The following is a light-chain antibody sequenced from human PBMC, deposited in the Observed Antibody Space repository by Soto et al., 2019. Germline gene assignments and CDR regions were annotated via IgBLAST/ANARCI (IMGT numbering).Light chain of an antibody. Sequence: EIVTTQSAATLSVSPGESATLSCRASQSVSSNLAWYQQKPGQAPRLLIYGASTRATGSPMRLSGSGSGTEFTLTISSRQSEDFAVYYCQQYNNWPPTFGQGAKVDI. CDR2: GAS. CDR1: QSVSSN. CDR3: QQYNNWPPT. V-gene: IGKV3-15*01. J-gene: IGKJ1*01.